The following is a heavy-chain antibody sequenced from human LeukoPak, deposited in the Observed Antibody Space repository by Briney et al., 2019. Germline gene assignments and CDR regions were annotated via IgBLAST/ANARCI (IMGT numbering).Heavy chain of an antibody. Sequence: SVTVTCKASGGTFSSYAISWVRQAPGQGIEWMGGIIPIFGRANYAQKFQGRVTITTDESTSTAYMELSSLRSEDTAVYYCARASGNYYDSSGYYRTPPRFDYWGQGTLVTVSS. J-gene: IGHJ4*02. CDR1: GGTFSSYA. V-gene: IGHV1-69*05. D-gene: IGHD3-22*01. CDR3: ARASGNYYDSSGYYRTPPRFDY. CDR2: IIPIFGRA.